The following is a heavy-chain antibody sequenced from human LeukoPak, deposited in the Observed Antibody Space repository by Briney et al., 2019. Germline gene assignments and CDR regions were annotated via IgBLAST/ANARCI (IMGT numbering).Heavy chain of an antibody. Sequence: PGGSLRLSCAASGFTFSSYSMNWVRQAPGKGLEWVSAISGSGGSTYYADSVKGRFTISRDNSKNTLYLQMNSLRAEDTAVYYCAKGIAVAMYYFDYWGQGTLVTVSS. V-gene: IGHV3-23*01. CDR2: ISGSGGST. CDR1: GFTFSSYS. J-gene: IGHJ4*02. CDR3: AKGIAVAMYYFDY. D-gene: IGHD6-19*01.